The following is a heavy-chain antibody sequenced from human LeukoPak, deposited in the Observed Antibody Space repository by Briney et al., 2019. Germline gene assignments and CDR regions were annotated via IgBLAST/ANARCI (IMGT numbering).Heavy chain of an antibody. CDR3: ARGLRQGSAWSWGPKEKSFQYMDV. V-gene: IGHV4-39*07. CDR1: GGSISSSSYY. J-gene: IGHJ6*04. D-gene: IGHD6-19*01. Sequence: PSETLSLTCTVSGGSISSSSYYWGWIRQPPGKGLEWIGNIYYSGSTNYNPSLESRVTVSADTSRNQLSLSLTSVTAADSAVYFCARGLRQGSAWSWGPKEKSFQYMDVWGTGTTVIVSS. CDR2: IYYSGST.